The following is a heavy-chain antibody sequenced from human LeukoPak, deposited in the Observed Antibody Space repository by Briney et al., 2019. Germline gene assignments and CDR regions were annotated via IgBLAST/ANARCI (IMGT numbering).Heavy chain of an antibody. V-gene: IGHV4-39*07. D-gene: IGHD6-13*01. CDR1: GGSISSSSYY. CDR2: IYYSGST. CDR3: ARDLSSSSWYEVGLWSWFDP. Sequence: SETLSLTCTVSGGSISSSSYYWGWIRQPPGKGLEWIGSIYYSGSTYYNPSLKSRVTISVDTSKNQFSLKLSSVTAADTAVYYCARDLSSSSWYEVGLWSWFDPWGQGTLVTVSS. J-gene: IGHJ5*02.